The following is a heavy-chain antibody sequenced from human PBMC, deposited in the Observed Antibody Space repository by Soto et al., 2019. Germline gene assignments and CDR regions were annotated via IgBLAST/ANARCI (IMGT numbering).Heavy chain of an antibody. CDR1: GYTFTNYA. CDR3: ARDLDTAILYYVAY. D-gene: IGHD5-18*01. J-gene: IGHJ4*02. Sequence: ASVKVSCKASGYTFTNYAIHWVRQAPGQRLEWMGWINAVNGDTKYLQKFQGRVTITRDTSASTAYMELSSLRSEDTAVYFCARDLDTAILYYVAYWGQGTLDTVSS. CDR2: INAVNGDT. V-gene: IGHV1-3*01.